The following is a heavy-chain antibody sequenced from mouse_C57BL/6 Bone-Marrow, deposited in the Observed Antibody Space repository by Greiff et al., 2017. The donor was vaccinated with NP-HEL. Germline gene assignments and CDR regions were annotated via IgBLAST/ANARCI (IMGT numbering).Heavy chain of an antibody. V-gene: IGHV1-18*01. Sequence: DVQLQESGPELVKPGASVKIPCKASGYTFTDYNMDWVKQSHGKSLEWIGDINPNNGGTIYNQKFKGKATLTVDKSSSTAYMELRSLTSEDTAVYYCARSYGSSQYYFDYWGQGTTLTVSS. CDR1: GYTFTDYN. J-gene: IGHJ2*01. D-gene: IGHD1-1*01. CDR2: INPNNGGT. CDR3: ARSYGSSQYYFDY.